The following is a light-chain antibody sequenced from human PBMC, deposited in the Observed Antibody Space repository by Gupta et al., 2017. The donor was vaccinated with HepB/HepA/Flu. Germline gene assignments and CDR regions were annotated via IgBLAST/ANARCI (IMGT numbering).Light chain of an antibody. J-gene: IGLJ1*01. CDR2: SDN. Sequence: LLPPPLSPSGTPGPRAPLPCSGCSSNIGSKTVNWYKQIPGTAPKLLIYSDNQRPSGVPDRFSGSKSGTSASLAIVGLQSEDEADYYCASWDDSLNGFYVFGTGTKVTVL. CDR1: SSNIGSKT. CDR3: ASWDDSLNGFYV. V-gene: IGLV1-44*01.